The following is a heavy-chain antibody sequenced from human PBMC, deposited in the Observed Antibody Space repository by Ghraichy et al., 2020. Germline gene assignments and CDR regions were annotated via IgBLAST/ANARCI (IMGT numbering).Heavy chain of an antibody. D-gene: IGHD3-10*01. Sequence: SETLSLTCTVSGGSISSGGYYWSWIRQHPGKGLEWIGYIYYSGSTYYNPSLKSRVTISVDTSKNQFSLKLSSVTAADTAVYYCARTSGSGSYHNSHYFDYWGQGTLVTVSS. CDR3: ARTSGSGSYHNSHYFDY. CDR1: GGSISSGGYY. V-gene: IGHV4-31*03. CDR2: IYYSGST. J-gene: IGHJ4*02.